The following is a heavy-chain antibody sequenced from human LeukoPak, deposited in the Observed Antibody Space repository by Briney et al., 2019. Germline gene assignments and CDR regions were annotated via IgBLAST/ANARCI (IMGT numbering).Heavy chain of an antibody. J-gene: IGHJ4*02. CDR3: AKDLDAQGDYGDYTPFDY. V-gene: IGHV3-23*01. Sequence: GGSLRLSCAASGFTFSSHAMSWVRHAPGKGLEWVSAISGSGGSTYYADSVKGRFTISRDNSKNTLYLQMNSLRAEDTAVYYCAKDLDAQGDYGDYTPFDYWGQGTLVTVPS. D-gene: IGHD4-17*01. CDR1: GFTFSSHA. CDR2: ISGSGGST.